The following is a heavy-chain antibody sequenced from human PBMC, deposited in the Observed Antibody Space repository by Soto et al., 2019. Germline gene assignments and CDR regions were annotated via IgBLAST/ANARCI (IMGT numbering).Heavy chain of an antibody. CDR3: ARISDDSGSYYRPLDF. V-gene: IGHV3-7*01. CDR2: IKQDGSEE. CDR1: GFTFSTYL. Sequence: GGSLRLSCAASGFTFSTYLMTWVRQAPGKGLEWVANIKQDGSEEYYVDSVKGRFTISRDDAKNSLYLQMNSLRAEDTAVYYCARISDDSGSYYRPLDFWGQGTLVTVSS. J-gene: IGHJ4*02. D-gene: IGHD3-10*01.